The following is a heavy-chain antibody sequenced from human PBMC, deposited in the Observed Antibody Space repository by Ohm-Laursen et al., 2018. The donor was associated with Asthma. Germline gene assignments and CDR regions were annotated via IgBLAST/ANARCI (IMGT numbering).Heavy chain of an antibody. Sequence: SQTLSLTCTVSGGSISSGDYYWSWIRQPPGKGLEWIGYIYYSGSTYYNPSLKSRVTISVDTSKNQFSLKLSSVTAADTAVYYCARTVLRFLEWSHAGWFDPWGQGTLVTVSS. J-gene: IGHJ5*02. CDR1: GGSISSGDYY. CDR2: IYYSGST. V-gene: IGHV4-30-4*01. CDR3: ARTVLRFLEWSHAGWFDP. D-gene: IGHD3-3*01.